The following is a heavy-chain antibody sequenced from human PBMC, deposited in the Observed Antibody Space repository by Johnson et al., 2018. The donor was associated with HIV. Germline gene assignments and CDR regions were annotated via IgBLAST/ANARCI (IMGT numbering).Heavy chain of an antibody. CDR2: ISNDGSNK. D-gene: IGHD1-1*01. CDR3: ARGGIIHDAFDI. V-gene: IGHV3-30-3*01. J-gene: IGHJ3*02. Sequence: QVQLVESGGGVVQPGRSLRLSCAASAFTFSRYAMHWVRQAPGKGLEWVAFISNDGSNKYYADSVKGRFTISRDNSKNTLYLQMSSLRAEDTAVYYCARGGIIHDAFDILGQGKMVTVSS. CDR1: AFTFSRYA.